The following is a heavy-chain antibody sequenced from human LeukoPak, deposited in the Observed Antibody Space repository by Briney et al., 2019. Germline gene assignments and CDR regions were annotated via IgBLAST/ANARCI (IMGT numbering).Heavy chain of an antibody. D-gene: IGHD1-7*01. Sequence: ASVKVSRKSSGYTFTSYGFSWVRQPPGQGLEWMGWISAYNGNTNYAQKLQGRVTMTTDTSMSTVYMELRSLRSDDTAVYYCARAGLTGTTPFDPWGQGTLVTVSS. CDR3: ARAGLTGTTPFDP. J-gene: IGHJ5*02. V-gene: IGHV1-18*01. CDR2: ISAYNGNT. CDR1: GYTFTSYG.